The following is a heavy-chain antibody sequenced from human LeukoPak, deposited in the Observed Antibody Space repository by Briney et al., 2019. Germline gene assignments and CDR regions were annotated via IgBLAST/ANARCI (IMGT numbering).Heavy chain of an antibody. V-gene: IGHV3-23*01. Sequence: GGSLRLSCAASGFTFSSYGMSWVRQAPGKGLEWVSGISGNGGSTYYADSVEGRFTISRDNSKNTLWLQMNSLRADDTAVYYCAKDRQPSHSSGWYPLDYWGQGMLVTVSS. CDR3: AKDRQPSHSSGWYPLDY. CDR1: GFTFSSYG. J-gene: IGHJ4*02. D-gene: IGHD6-19*01. CDR2: ISGNGGST.